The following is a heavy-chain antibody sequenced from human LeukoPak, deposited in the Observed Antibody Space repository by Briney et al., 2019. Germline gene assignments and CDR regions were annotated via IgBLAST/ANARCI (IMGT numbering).Heavy chain of an antibody. CDR1: GLSISNDW. CDR3: TLIQGWGSGSYYRDF. V-gene: IGHV3-15*01. D-gene: IGHD3-10*01. J-gene: IGHJ4*02. CDR2: VKSKSAGETT. Sequence: GGSLRLSCAASGLSISNDWMSWVRQAPGKGLEWVARVKSKSAGETTDYAAPVKGRFTISRDDSKNTLYLQMNSLKTEVTAVYYCTLIQGWGSGSYYRDFWGQGTLVTVSS.